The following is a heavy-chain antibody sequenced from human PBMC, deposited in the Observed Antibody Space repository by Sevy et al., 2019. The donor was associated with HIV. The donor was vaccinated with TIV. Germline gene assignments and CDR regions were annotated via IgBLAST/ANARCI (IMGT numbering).Heavy chain of an antibody. CDR3: ARSDGPGRISYFDY. CDR1: RFTFSDCY. CDR2: ISSGYTI. J-gene: IGHJ4*01. V-gene: IGHV3-11*01. D-gene: IGHD3-10*01. Sequence: GGSLRLSCAASRFTFSDCYMSWIRQAPGKGLEWISYISSGYTIKYAYSVKGRFTISRDNAKNSLYLQMNSLRAEDTAVYYCARSDGPGRISYFDYWGHGSLVTVSS.